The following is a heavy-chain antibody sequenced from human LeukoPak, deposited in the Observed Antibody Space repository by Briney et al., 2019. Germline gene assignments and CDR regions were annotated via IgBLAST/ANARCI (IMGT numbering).Heavy chain of an antibody. CDR1: GFIFSNYY. CDR3: ARERWSLYSNDYYYYGLDV. J-gene: IGHJ6*02. D-gene: IGHD3-3*01. CDR2: IKQDGSEK. Sequence: PGGSLRLSCAASGFIFSNYYMNWVRQAPGKGLEWVAHIKQDGSEKNYVDSVKGRFTISRDNAKNSLYLQMNSLRAEDTAEYYCARERWSLYSNDYYYYGLDVWGQGTTVTVSS. V-gene: IGHV3-7*01.